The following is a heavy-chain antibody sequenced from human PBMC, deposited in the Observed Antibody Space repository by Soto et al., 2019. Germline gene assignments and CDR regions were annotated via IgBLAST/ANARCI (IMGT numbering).Heavy chain of an antibody. CDR3: AREQYSYGYYFDY. J-gene: IGHJ4*02. V-gene: IGHV4-34*01. CDR1: GGSFSGYY. CDR2: INHSGST. Sequence: SETLSLTCAVYGGSFSGYYWSWIRQPPGKGLEWIGEINHSGSTNYNPSLKSRVTISVDTSKNQFSLKLSSVTAADTAVYYCAREQYSYGYYFDYWGQGTLVTVSS. D-gene: IGHD5-18*01.